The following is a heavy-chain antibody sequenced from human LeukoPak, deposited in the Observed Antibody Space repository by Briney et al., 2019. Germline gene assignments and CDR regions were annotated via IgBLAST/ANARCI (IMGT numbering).Heavy chain of an antibody. D-gene: IGHD3-22*01. J-gene: IGHJ4*02. V-gene: IGHV1-2*04. CDR2: INPNSGGT. CDR1: GYTFTGYY. CDR3: ARGGPYYDSSRANDLNY. Sequence: ASVKVSCKASGYTFTGYYMQWVRQAPGQGLEWMGWINPNSGGTHYVQRFQGWVTMTRDTSISTAYMELSRLTSDHTAVYYCARGGPYYDSSRANDLNYWGQGTLVTVSS.